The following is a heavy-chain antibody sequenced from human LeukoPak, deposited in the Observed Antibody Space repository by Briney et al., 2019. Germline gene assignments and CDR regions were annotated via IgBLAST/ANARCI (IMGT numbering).Heavy chain of an antibody. CDR3: ARDGGYGDYVSYYYYGMDV. D-gene: IGHD4-17*01. J-gene: IGHJ6*02. CDR2: INHSGST. Sequence: SETLSLTCAVYGGSFSGYYWSWIRQPPGKGLEWIGEINHSGSTNYNPSLKSRVTISVDTSKNQFSLKLSSVTAADTAVYYCARDGGYGDYVSYYYYGMDVWGQGTTVTVSS. CDR1: GGSFSGYY. V-gene: IGHV4-34*01.